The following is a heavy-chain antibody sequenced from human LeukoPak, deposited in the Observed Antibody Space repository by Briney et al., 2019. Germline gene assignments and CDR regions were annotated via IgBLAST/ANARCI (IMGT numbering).Heavy chain of an antibody. V-gene: IGHV3-15*01. CDR1: EFTFSNAW. D-gene: IGHD2-15*01. Sequence: PGGSLRLSCAVSEFTFSNAWMSWVRQAPGKGLEWVGRIKSKTDGRTTDYAAPVKGRFTISRDDSKNTLYLQMNSLKAEDTAVYYCTTVGCSGGGCFFFDYWGQGTLVTVSS. CDR2: IKSKTDGRTT. J-gene: IGHJ4*02. CDR3: TTVGCSGGGCFFFDY.